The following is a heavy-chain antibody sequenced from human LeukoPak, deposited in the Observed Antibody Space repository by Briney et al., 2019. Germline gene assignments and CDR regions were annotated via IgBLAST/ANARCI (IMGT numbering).Heavy chain of an antibody. CDR2: IYYSGST. Sequence: SETLSLTCTVSGGSISSYYWSWIRQPPGKGLEWIGYIYYSGSTNYNPSLKSRVTISVDTSKNQFSLKLSSVTAADTAVYYCARVGCSGGSCYRGGYYYMDVWGKGTTVTASS. V-gene: IGHV4-59*01. D-gene: IGHD2-15*01. J-gene: IGHJ6*03. CDR1: GGSISSYY. CDR3: ARVGCSGGSCYRGGYYYMDV.